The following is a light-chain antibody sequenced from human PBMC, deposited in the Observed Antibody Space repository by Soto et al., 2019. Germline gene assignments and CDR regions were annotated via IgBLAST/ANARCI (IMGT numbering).Light chain of an antibody. J-gene: IGKJ5*01. CDR2: AAS. CDR3: QQLNTYPIT. V-gene: IGKV1-12*01. Sequence: DIQMTQSPSSVSASVGDRVTLPSRASQGISSWLAWYQQTKGKAPKILIYAASSLQSGVPSRFRGSGSGTDFTLTISRLQPEDFETYYCQQLNTYPITFGQGTRLEIK. CDR1: QGISSW.